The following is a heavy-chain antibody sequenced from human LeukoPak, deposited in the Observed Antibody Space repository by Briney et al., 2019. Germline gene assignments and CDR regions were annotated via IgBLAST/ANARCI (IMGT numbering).Heavy chain of an antibody. CDR2: IIPIFGTA. CDR1: GGTFSSYA. J-gene: IGHJ6*02. V-gene: IGHV1-69*13. CDR3: ARDGYYYGMDV. Sequence: ASVKDSCKASGGTFSSYAISWVRQAPGQGLEWMGGIIPIFGTANYAQKFQGRVTITADESTSTAYMELSSLRSEDTAVYYCARDGYYYGMDVWGQGTTVIVSS.